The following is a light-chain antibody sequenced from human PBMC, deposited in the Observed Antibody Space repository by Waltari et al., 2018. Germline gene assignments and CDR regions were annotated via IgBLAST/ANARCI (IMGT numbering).Light chain of an antibody. CDR1: SSDIGAYNY. CDR2: GVS. J-gene: IGLJ3*02. V-gene: IGLV2-14*03. CDR3: GSCTHTNAWV. Sequence: QSALTQPASVSGSPGQSITISCTGTSSDIGAYNYVSWYQQHSAKAPKLIISGVSDRPSAVSHRFSAAKSANTASLTISGLQAEDEADYYCGSCTHTNAWVFGGGTRVTVL.